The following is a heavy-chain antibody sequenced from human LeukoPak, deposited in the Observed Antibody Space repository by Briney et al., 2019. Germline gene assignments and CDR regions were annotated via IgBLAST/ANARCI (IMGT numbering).Heavy chain of an antibody. J-gene: IGHJ4*02. Sequence: SVKVSCKASGGTFSSYAISWVRQAPGRGLEWMGRIIPILGIANYAQKFQGRVTITADKSKSTAYMELSSLRSEDTAVYYCASRGLGDGYNYVDYFDYWGQGTLVTVSS. CDR3: ASRGLGDGYNYVDYFDY. CDR1: GGTFSSYA. CDR2: IIPILGIA. D-gene: IGHD5-24*01. V-gene: IGHV1-69*04.